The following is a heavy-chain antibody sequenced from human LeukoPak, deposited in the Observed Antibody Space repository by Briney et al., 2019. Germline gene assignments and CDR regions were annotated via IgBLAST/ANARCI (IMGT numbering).Heavy chain of an antibody. D-gene: IGHD1-26*01. CDR2: FSASGGTT. V-gene: IGHV3-23*01. CDR3: AKANYSGSYYFDS. Sequence: GGSLRLSCAASGFTFSRSAMNWVRQAPGKGLEWVSSFSASGGTTYYADSVKGRFTISRDNSKNTLSVQMNSLRAEDTAVYYCAKANYSGSYYFDSWGKGTLVTVSS. CDR1: GFTFSRSA. J-gene: IGHJ4*02.